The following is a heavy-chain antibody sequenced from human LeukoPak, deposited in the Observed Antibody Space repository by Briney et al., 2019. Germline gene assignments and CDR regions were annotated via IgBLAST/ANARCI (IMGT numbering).Heavy chain of an antibody. V-gene: IGHV3-74*01. J-gene: IGHJ4*02. D-gene: IGHD4-17*01. CDR1: GFTFSSYW. CDR2: IKTDGSSA. CDR3: ARGVICRYGFDF. Sequence: GGSLRLSCAASGFTFSSYWMHWVRQAPGKGLVWVSRIKTDGSSANYADPVTGRFTISRDNAKNTLYLQMNSLRAEDTAVYYCARGVICRYGFDFGGQGTLVTVSS.